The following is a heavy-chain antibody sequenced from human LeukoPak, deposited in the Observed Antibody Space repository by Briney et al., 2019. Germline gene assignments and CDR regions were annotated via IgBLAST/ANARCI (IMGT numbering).Heavy chain of an antibody. CDR1: GFTFSSYA. D-gene: IGHD3-9*01. Sequence: PGGSLRLSCAASGFTFSSYAMSWVRQAPGKGLEWVSTISGSGGSTYYADSVKGRFTISRDNSKNTLYLQMNSLRPEDTAVYFCANRGVIDFLTGYYYYFDYWSQGTLVIVSS. CDR3: ANRGVIDFLTGYYYYFDY. V-gene: IGHV3-23*01. J-gene: IGHJ4*02. CDR2: ISGSGGST.